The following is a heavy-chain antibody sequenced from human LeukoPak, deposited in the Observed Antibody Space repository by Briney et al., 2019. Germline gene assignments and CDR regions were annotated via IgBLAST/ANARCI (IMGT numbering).Heavy chain of an antibody. V-gene: IGHV1-18*01. CDR3: ARAHSGVVPAAPMDV. Sequence: GASVKVSCKASGYTFTSYGISWVRQAPGQGLEWMGWISAYNGNTNYAQKLQGRVTMTTDTSTSTAYMELRSLRSDDTAVYYCARAHSGVVPAAPMDVWGKGTTVTVSS. CDR2: ISAYNGNT. J-gene: IGHJ6*03. CDR1: GYTFTSYG. D-gene: IGHD2-2*01.